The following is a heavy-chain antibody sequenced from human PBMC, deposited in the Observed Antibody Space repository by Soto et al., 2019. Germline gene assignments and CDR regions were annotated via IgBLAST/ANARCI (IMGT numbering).Heavy chain of an antibody. Sequence: GGSLRLSCAASGFTFSGYWMNWVRQAPGRGLEWVAGISYDGRNKYYVDSVKGRFTISRDNSKNTLDLQMNSLRVEDTAVFYCAQDTYYHDTSGYYTFDYWGQGAPVNVSS. CDR2: ISYDGRNK. CDR3: AQDTYYHDTSGYYTFDY. V-gene: IGHV3-30*18. J-gene: IGHJ4*02. D-gene: IGHD3-22*01. CDR1: GFTFSGYW.